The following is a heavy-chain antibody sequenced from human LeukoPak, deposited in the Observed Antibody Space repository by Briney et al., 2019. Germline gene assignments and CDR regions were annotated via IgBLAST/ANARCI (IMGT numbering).Heavy chain of an antibody. CDR2: IYPGGST. V-gene: IGHV4-4*02. CDR1: GFTFSSYGM. J-gene: IGHJ6*04. D-gene: IGHD5-24*01. CDR3: AREDGEV. Sequence: GSLRLSCAASGFTFSSYGMSWVRQPPGKALEWIGEIYPGGSTNYDPSFKGRVTISVDKSKNQFSLKLSSVTAADTAVYYCAREDGEVWGKGTTVTVSS.